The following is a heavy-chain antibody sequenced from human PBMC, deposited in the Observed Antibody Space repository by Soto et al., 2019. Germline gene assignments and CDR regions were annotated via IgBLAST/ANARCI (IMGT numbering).Heavy chain of an antibody. Sequence: QVQLVESGGGVVQPGRSLRLSCAASAFTFSGYAMHWVRHAPGKGLEWVAVISYDGSNKYYADSVKGRFTISRDNSKNTLYLQMNSLRAEDTAVYYCARHLHNSGYDLRYYYYAMDVWGQGTTVTVSS. CDR1: AFTFSGYA. CDR3: ARHLHNSGYDLRYYYYAMDV. CDR2: ISYDGSNK. J-gene: IGHJ6*02. V-gene: IGHV3-30-3*01. D-gene: IGHD5-12*01.